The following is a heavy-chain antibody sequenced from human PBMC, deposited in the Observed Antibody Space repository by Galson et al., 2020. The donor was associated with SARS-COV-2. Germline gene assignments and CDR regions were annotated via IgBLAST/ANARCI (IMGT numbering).Heavy chain of an antibody. J-gene: IGHJ3*02. CDR1: GFTFSNAW. V-gene: IGHV3-15*01. CDR3: TTRDIVVVPAARLVLGFCGGDCYSLDAFDI. Sequence: GESLKISCAASGFTFSNAWMSWVRQAPGKGLEWVGRIKSKTDGGTTDYAAPVKGRFTISRDDSKNTLYLQMNSLKTEDTAVYYCTTRDIVVVPAARLVLGFCGGDCYSLDAFDIWGQGTMVTVSS. CDR2: IKSKTDGGTT. D-gene: IGHD2-2*01.